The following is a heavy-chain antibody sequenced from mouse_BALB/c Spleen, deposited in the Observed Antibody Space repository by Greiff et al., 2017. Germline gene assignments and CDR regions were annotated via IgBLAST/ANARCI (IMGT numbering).Heavy chain of an antibody. Sequence: EVKLMESGGGLVKPGGSLKLSCAASGFTFSSYAMSWVRQTPEKRLEWVASISSGGSTYYPDSVKGRFTISRDNARNILYLQMTSLRSEDTAMYYCAYGNYVAMDYWGQGTSVTVSS. D-gene: IGHD2-10*02. J-gene: IGHJ4*01. CDR1: GFTFSSYA. CDR3: AYGNYVAMDY. V-gene: IGHV5-6-5*01. CDR2: ISSGGST.